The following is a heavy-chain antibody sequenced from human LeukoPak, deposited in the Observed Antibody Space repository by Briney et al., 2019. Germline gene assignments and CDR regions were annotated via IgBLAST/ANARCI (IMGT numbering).Heavy chain of an antibody. J-gene: IGHJ4*02. CDR1: GLIFSDHS. V-gene: IGHV3-72*01. D-gene: IGHD2-2*01. Sequence: GGSLRLSCVGSGLIFSDHSMDWVRQAPGRGLEWVGRSTDRPNGYTTEYAASVKGRFTISRDVSKNSLYLQMDSLTTEDTAVYYCARGRAVQPQGYFDSWGQGTLVTVSS. CDR3: ARGRAVQPQGYFDS. CDR2: STDRPNGYTT.